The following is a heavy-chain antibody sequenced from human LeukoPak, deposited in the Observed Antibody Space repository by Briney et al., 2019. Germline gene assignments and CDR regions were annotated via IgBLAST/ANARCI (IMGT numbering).Heavy chain of an antibody. V-gene: IGHV3-48*02. Sequence: QPGGSLRLSCAASGFTFSSYSMNWVRQAPGKGLEWLSYISSSSSIIYYADSVKGRFTISRDNAKNSLYLQMNSLRDEDTAVYYCARGGDSSGHYAAFDIWGQGTVVTVSS. CDR2: ISSSSSII. CDR1: GFTFSSYS. J-gene: IGHJ3*02. CDR3: ARGGDSSGHYAAFDI. D-gene: IGHD3-22*01.